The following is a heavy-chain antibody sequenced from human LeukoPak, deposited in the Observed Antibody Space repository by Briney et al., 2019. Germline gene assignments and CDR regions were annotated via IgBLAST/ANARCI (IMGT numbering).Heavy chain of an antibody. J-gene: IGHJ6*02. D-gene: IGHD2-15*01. CDR2: IYYSGST. CDR3: ARAVVVAATHYYGMDV. CDR1: GGSISSYY. V-gene: IGHV4-59*01. Sequence: PSETQSLTCTVSGGSISSYYWSWIRQPPGKGLEWIGYIYYSGSTNYNPSLKSRVTISVDTSKNQFSLKLSSVTAADTAVYYCARAVVVAATHYYGMDVWGQGTTVTVSS.